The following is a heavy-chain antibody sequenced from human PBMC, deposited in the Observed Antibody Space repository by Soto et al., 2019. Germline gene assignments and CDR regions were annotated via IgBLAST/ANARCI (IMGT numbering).Heavy chain of an antibody. Sequence: QVQLQQWGAGLLKPSETLSLTCAVYGGSFSGYYWSWIRQPPGKGLEWIGEINHSGSTNYNPSLKRRLTISVDTSKYQFSLKPSSVTAADTAVYYCASQMTTVTPIDYWGQGTLVTVSS. V-gene: IGHV4-34*01. CDR2: INHSGST. D-gene: IGHD4-17*01. J-gene: IGHJ4*02. CDR1: GGSFSGYY. CDR3: ASQMTTVTPIDY.